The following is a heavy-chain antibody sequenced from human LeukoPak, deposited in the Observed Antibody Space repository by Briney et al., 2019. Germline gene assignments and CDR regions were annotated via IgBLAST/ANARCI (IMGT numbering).Heavy chain of an antibody. CDR2: ITGGGDST. CDR1: GFTFTTYA. D-gene: IGHD1-26*01. Sequence: GGSLRLSCAASGFTFTTYAMSWVRQAPGKGLEWVSSITGGGDSTYYADSVKGRFTISGDNSKNTLYLQMNSLRAEDTAVYHCARDGGSYLQPTDYWGQGTLVTVSS. J-gene: IGHJ4*02. V-gene: IGHV3-23*01. CDR3: ARDGGSYLQPTDY.